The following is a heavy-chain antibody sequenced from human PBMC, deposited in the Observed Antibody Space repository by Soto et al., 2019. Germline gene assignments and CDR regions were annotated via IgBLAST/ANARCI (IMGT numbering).Heavy chain of an antibody. CDR2: IIPIFGTA. J-gene: IGHJ6*02. Sequence: QVQLVQSGAEVKKPGSSVKVSCKASGGTFSSYAISWVRQAPGQGLELMGGIIPIFGTANYAQKFQGRVTFTADESTSTAYMEMSSRRSEDTAVYYCARDLRNYSGYTYYYGMDVWGHGTTVTVSS. V-gene: IGHV1-69*01. D-gene: IGHD5-12*01. CDR3: ARDLRNYSGYTYYYGMDV. CDR1: GGTFSSYA.